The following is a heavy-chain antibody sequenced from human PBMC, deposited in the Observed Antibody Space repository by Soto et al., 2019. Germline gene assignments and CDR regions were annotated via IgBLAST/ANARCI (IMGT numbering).Heavy chain of an antibody. V-gene: IGHV2-5*02. CDR3: ARSVEALPVRGALDY. CDR1: GFSLTTSGVG. Sequence: QITLKESGPTLVKPTQTLTLTCTFSGFSLTTSGVGVGWIRQPPGKAPECLALIYWDDDERYSPSLQSRLTINKDTSINRVGHPMTNLGPVDTPTYYCARSVEALPVRGALDYWGQGTLVTVSS. J-gene: IGHJ4*02. D-gene: IGHD6-6*01. CDR2: IYWDDDE.